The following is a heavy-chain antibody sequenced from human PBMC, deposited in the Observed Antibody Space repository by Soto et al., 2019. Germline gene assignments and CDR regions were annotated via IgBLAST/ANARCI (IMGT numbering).Heavy chain of an antibody. V-gene: IGHV1-8*01. CDR1: GYTFTSYD. D-gene: IGHD2-2*01. J-gene: IGHJ6*02. Sequence: ASVKVSCKASGYTFTSYDINWVRQATGQGLEWMGWMNPNSGNTGYAQKFQGRVTMTRNTSISTAYMELSSLRSEDTAVYYCARGRVIVVGPAAVHYYYYGMDVWGQGTTVTVSS. CDR3: ARGRVIVVGPAAVHYYYYGMDV. CDR2: MNPNSGNT.